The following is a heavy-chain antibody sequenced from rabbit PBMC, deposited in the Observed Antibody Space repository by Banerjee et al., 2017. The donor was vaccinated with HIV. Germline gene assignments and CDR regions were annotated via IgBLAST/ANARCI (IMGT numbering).Heavy chain of an antibody. CDR2: IAADTGDYT. D-gene: IGHD4-1*01. CDR1: GSDISSNA. CDR3: ARDLAGVIGWNFNL. J-gene: IGHJ4*01. V-gene: IGHV1S45*01. Sequence: QEQLVESGGGLVQPEGSLTLTCKASGSDISSNAMCWVRQAPGKGLELIACIAADTGDYTQYASWAKGRFTISKTSSTTVTLQMTSLTAADTATYFCARDLAGVIGWNFNLWGQGTLVTVS.